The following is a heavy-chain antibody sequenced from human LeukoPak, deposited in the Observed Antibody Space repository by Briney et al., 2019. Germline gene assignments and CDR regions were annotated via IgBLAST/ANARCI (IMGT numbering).Heavy chain of an antibody. D-gene: IGHD3-3*01. CDR2: ISSSSSYI. CDR1: GFTFSSYS. CDR3: ARDPQAYYDFWSGYSSYHFDY. Sequence: GGSLRLSCAASGFTFSSYSMNWVRQAPGKGLEWVSSISSSSSYIYYADSVKGRFTIPRDNAKNSLYLQMNSLRAEDTAVYYRARDPQAYYDFWSGYSSYHFDYWGQGTLVTASS. V-gene: IGHV3-21*01. J-gene: IGHJ4*02.